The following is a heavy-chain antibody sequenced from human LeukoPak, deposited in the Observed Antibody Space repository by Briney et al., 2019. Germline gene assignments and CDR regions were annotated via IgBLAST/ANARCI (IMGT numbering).Heavy chain of an antibody. V-gene: IGHV3-20*04. CDR3: ATESVTIFGVGTYFDY. J-gene: IGHJ4*02. Sequence: PGGSLRLSCAASGFTFDDYGMSWVRQAPGKGLEWVSGINWNGGSTGYADSVKGRFTISRDNAKNSLNLQMNSLRAEDTALYYCATESVTIFGVGTYFDYWGQGTLVTVSS. D-gene: IGHD3-3*01. CDR1: GFTFDDYG. CDR2: INWNGGST.